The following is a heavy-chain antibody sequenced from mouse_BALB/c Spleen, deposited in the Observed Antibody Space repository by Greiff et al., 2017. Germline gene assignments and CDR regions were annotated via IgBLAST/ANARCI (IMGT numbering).Heavy chain of an antibody. CDR2: INPYNGDT. CDR3: GMGPYYRYDVRDAMDY. D-gene: IGHD2-14*01. Sequence: EVQLQQSGPELVKPGASVKISCKASGYSFTGYFMNWVKQSHGKSLEWIGRINPYNGDTFYNQKFKGKATLTVDKSSSTAHMELLSLTSEDSAVYYCGMGPYYRYDVRDAMDYWGQGTSVTVSS. CDR1: GYSFTGYF. V-gene: IGHV1-37*01. J-gene: IGHJ4*01.